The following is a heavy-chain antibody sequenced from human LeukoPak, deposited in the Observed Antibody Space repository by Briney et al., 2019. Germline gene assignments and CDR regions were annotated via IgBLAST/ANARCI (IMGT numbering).Heavy chain of an antibody. CDR3: ARDHWNYHYFDY. CDR2: INHSGGT. Sequence: SETLSLTCAVYGGSFSGYYWSWIRQPPGKGLEWIGEINHSGGTNYNPSLKSRVTISVDTSKNQFSLKLSSVTAADTAVYYCARDHWNYHYFDYWGQGTLVTVSS. D-gene: IGHD1-7*01. V-gene: IGHV4-34*01. CDR1: GGSFSGYY. J-gene: IGHJ4*02.